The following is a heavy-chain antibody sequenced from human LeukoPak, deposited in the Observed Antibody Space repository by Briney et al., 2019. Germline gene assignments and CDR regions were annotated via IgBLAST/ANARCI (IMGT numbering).Heavy chain of an antibody. V-gene: IGHV3-21*04. D-gene: IGHD4-23*01. Sequence: GGSLRLSCAASGFTFSSYSMNWVRQAPGKGLEWVSSISSSSSTIFYADSLKGRFTISRDNAKNSLYLQMNSLRAEDTAVYYCAKETTVVTPLFDYWGQGTLVTVSS. CDR2: ISSSSSTI. J-gene: IGHJ4*02. CDR1: GFTFSSYS. CDR3: AKETTVVTPLFDY.